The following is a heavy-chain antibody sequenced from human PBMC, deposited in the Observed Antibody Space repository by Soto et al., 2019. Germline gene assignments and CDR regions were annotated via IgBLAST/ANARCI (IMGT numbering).Heavy chain of an antibody. CDR3: ARGAYDSSGYYYYFDY. Sequence: PGGSLRLSCSASGFTFSRYAMHWFRQAPGKGLEWVAVISYDGSNKYYADSVKGRFTISRDNSKNTLYLQMNSLRAEDTAVYYCARGAYDSSGYYYYFDYWGQGTLVTVSS. CDR2: ISYDGSNK. J-gene: IGHJ4*02. D-gene: IGHD3-22*01. CDR1: GFTFSRYA. V-gene: IGHV3-30-3*01.